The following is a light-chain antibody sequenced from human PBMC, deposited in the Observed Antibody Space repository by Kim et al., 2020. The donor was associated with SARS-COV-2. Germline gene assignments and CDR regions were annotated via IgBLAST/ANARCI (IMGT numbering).Light chain of an antibody. CDR1: KLGDKD. V-gene: IGLV3-1*01. CDR3: QAWDSSTAV. CDR2: QDT. J-gene: IGLJ3*02. Sequence: VSPGQTASITCSGDKLGDKDAFWYQQKPGQSPVMVIYQDTKRPSGIPERFSGSNSGNTATLTISGTQALDEADYYCQAWDSSTAVFGGGTKVTVL.